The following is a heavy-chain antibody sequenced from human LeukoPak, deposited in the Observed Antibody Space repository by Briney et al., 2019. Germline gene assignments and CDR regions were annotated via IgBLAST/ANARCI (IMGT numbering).Heavy chain of an antibody. J-gene: IGHJ6*03. CDR3: TRVRGYSLHAMDV. CDR2: IRSKAYGGTT. Sequence: GGSLRLSCTASGFTFGDYAMSWVRQAPGKGLEWVGFIRSKAYGGTTEYAASVKGRFTISRDDSKSIAYLQMNSLKTEDTAVYYCTRVRGYSLHAMDVWGKGTTVTVSS. D-gene: IGHD5-18*01. V-gene: IGHV3-49*04. CDR1: GFTFGDYA.